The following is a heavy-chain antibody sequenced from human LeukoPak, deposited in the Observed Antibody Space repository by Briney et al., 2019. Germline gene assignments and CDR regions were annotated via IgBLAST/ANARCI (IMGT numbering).Heavy chain of an antibody. CDR2: LHSNGAFT. CDR3: ARFVVVTAGDY. V-gene: IGHV3-74*01. Sequence: GGSLRLSCSASGFTLSNYWMHWVRQAPGKGLVWVARLHSNGAFTTYADSVKGRFTISRDTAKNTLYLQMKSLRVEDTAVYYCARFVVVTAGDYWGQGTLVTVSS. CDR1: GFTLSNYW. J-gene: IGHJ4*01. D-gene: IGHD2-21*02.